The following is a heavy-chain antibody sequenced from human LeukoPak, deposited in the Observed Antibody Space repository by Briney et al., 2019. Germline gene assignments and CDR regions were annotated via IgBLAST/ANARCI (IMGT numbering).Heavy chain of an antibody. J-gene: IGHJ4*03. V-gene: IGHV4-34*01. Sequence: SETLSLTCAVYGGSFSGYYWSWIRQPPGKGLEWIGEINHSGSTNYNPSLKSRVTISVGTSKNQFSLKLSSVTAADTAVYYCARGRGPYYYGSGSYRYFDYWGQGTLVTVSS. CDR1: GGSFSGYY. CDR2: INHSGST. CDR3: ARGRGPYYYGSGSYRYFDY. D-gene: IGHD3-10*01.